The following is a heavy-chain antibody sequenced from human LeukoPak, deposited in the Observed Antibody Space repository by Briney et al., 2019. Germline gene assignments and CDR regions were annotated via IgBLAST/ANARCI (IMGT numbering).Heavy chain of an antibody. J-gene: IGHJ4*02. CDR2: ISGPGYPI. Sequence: PGGSLRLSCQASGVTLSDYYMSWIRQAPGKGLEWIAYISGPGYPIYHADSVKGRFTISRDNAERSLYLQMNSLRVEDTAVYYCASVVGASLTIRFDLWGPGTLVTVSS. CDR1: GVTLSDYY. V-gene: IGHV3-11*01. D-gene: IGHD2-15*01. CDR3: ASVVGASLTIRFDL.